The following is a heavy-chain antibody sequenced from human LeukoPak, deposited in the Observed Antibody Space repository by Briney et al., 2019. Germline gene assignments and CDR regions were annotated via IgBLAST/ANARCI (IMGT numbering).Heavy chain of an antibody. J-gene: IGHJ3*02. CDR3: ARASLLWFGDPDAFDI. CDR1: GFTFSSYA. D-gene: IGHD3-10*01. V-gene: IGHV3-30-3*01. CDR2: ISYDGSNK. Sequence: GRSLRLSCAASGFTFSSYAMHWVRQAPGKGLEWVAVISYDGSNKYYADSVKGRFTISRDNSKNTLYLQMNSLRAEDTAVYYCARASLLWFGDPDAFDIWGQGTMVTVSS.